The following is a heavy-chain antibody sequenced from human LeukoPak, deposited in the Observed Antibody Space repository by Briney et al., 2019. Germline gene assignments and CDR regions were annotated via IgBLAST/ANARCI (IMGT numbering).Heavy chain of an antibody. CDR3: ASNSNSGYYYYYMDV. CDR2: INPNSGGT. J-gene: IGHJ6*03. Sequence: ASVKVPCKASGYTFTGYYMHWVRQAPGQGLEWMGWINPNSGGTNYAQKFQGRVTMTRDTSISTAYMELSRLRSDDTAVYYCASNSNSGYYYYYMDVWGKGTTVTVSS. D-gene: IGHD4-11*01. V-gene: IGHV1-2*02. CDR1: GYTFTGYY.